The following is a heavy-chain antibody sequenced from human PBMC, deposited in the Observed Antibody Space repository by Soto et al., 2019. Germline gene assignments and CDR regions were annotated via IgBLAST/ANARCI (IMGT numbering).Heavy chain of an antibody. D-gene: IGHD2-2*01. CDR1: GFSLSTSGVG. CDR2: IYWDDDK. Sequence: GSGPTLVNPTQTLTLTCTFSGFSLSTSGVGVGWIRQPPGKALEWLALIYWDDDKRYSPSLKSRLTITKDTSKNQVVLTMTNMDPVDTATYYCAHRPDDCSSTSCYENWFDPWGQGTLVTVSS. V-gene: IGHV2-5*02. J-gene: IGHJ5*02. CDR3: AHRPDDCSSTSCYENWFDP.